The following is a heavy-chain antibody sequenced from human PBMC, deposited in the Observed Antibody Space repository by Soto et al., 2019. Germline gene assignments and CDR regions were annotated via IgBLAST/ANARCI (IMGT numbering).Heavy chain of an antibody. CDR1: GFTFSDYA. V-gene: IGHV3-30*18. CDR3: AKGGRQWLVTSDFNY. D-gene: IGHD6-19*01. CDR2: VSHDGRNT. J-gene: IGHJ4*02. Sequence: VQLVESGGGVVQPGRSLRLSCAASGFTFSDYAMHWVRQAPGKGLEWVAVVSHDGRNTHYADSVKGRFTISRDSSKNTVSLEMPSLRAEDTAVYYCAKGGRQWLVTSDFNYWGQGALGTVSS.